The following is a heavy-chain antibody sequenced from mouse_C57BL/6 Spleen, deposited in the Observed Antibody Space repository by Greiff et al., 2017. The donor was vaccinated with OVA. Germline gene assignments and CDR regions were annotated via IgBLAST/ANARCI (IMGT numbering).Heavy chain of an antibody. J-gene: IGHJ2*01. CDR1: GYSITSDY. CDR2: ISYSGST. D-gene: IGHD1-1*01. V-gene: IGHV3-8*01. CDR3: ARYVTTVVAKGFDY. Sequence: VQLKESGPGLAKPSHTLSLPCSVTGYSITSDYWNWIRKFPGNKLEYMGYISYSGSTYYNPSLKSRISITRDTSKNQYYLQLNSMTTEDTATYYCARYVTTVVAKGFDYWGQGTTLTVSS.